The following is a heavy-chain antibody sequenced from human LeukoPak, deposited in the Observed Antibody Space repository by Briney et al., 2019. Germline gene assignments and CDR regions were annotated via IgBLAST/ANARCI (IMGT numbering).Heavy chain of an antibody. CDR3: AGFRWVVGTRAFDV. J-gene: IGHJ3*01. V-gene: IGHV4-61*09. CDR1: GDSINSGNYY. Sequence: SETLSLTCTVSGDSINSGNYYWSWIRQPAGRGLEWIGHIYISDTTNYSPSLNNRVTISLDTSSHQFSLKLTSVTAADTAVYFCAGFRWVVGTRAFDVWGRGTMVTVSS. D-gene: IGHD1-14*01. CDR2: IYISDTT.